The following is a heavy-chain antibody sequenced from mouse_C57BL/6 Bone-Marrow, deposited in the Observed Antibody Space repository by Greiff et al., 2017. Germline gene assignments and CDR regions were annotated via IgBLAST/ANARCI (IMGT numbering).Heavy chain of an antibody. CDR3: ARNMGSGDFDY. D-gene: IGHD6-1*01. V-gene: IGHV1-54*01. CDR2: INPGSGGT. CDR1: GYAFTNYL. Sequence: QVHVKQSGAELVRPGTSVKLSCKASGYAFTNYLIEWVKQRPGQGLEWIGVINPGSGGTNYTEKFKGKATLTADKSPSTAYMHLTSLTSEDSAVYFCARNMGSGDFDYWGQGTTLTVSS. J-gene: IGHJ2*01.